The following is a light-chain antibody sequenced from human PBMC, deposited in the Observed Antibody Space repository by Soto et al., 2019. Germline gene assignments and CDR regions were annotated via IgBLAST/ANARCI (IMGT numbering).Light chain of an antibody. CDR1: QSVSSF. V-gene: IGKV3-11*01. Sequence: EIVLTQSPATLSLSPGERATLSCRASQSVSSFLAWYQHIPGQAPSLLIYDASNRATGIPARFSGSGFGTDFTLTISSLEPEDFAVYYCQQRSNWPPSFGGGTKVEIK. CDR3: QQRSNWPPS. J-gene: IGKJ4*01. CDR2: DAS.